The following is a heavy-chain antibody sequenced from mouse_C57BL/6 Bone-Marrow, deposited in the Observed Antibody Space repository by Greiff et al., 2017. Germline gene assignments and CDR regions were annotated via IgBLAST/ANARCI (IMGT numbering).Heavy chain of an antibody. V-gene: IGHV1-55*01. J-gene: IGHJ2*01. CDR1: GYTFTSYW. CDR3: ARSGPLGRSFDY. CDR2: IYPTSGRT. Sequence: VQLQQPGAELVKPGASVKMSCKASGYTFTSYWITWVKQRPGQGLEWIGDIYPTSGRTNYNEKFKSKAILTVDTSSNTAYMQRSSPTSEDSAVFYCARSGPLGRSFDYWGQGTTLTVSS. D-gene: IGHD4-1*01.